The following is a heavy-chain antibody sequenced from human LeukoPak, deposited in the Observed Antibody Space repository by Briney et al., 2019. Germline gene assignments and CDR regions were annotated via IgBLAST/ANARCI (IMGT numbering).Heavy chain of an antibody. J-gene: IGHJ4*02. Sequence: GGSLRLSCAASGFTFSSCAMHWVRQAPGKGLEWVAVISYDGSNKYYADSVKGRFTISRDNSKNTLYLQMNSLRAEDTAVYYCARERLNWNYFDYWGQGTLVTVSS. CDR1: GFTFSSCA. V-gene: IGHV3-30*04. D-gene: IGHD1-20*01. CDR2: ISYDGSNK. CDR3: ARERLNWNYFDY.